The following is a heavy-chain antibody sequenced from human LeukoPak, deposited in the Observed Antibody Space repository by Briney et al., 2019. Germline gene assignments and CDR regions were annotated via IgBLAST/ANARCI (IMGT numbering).Heavy chain of an antibody. J-gene: IGHJ4*02. CDR3: ARVRYFDWLGADYFDF. CDR1: GVSIDSGDHY. D-gene: IGHD3-9*01. CDR2: IYYSGTT. V-gene: IGHV4-31*03. Sequence: SETLSLTCNVSGVSIDSGDHYWSWIRLHPVTGLEWIGSIYYSGTTYSNPSLKSRLVISKAPSKNHIPLALTSVTAADTAVYYCARVRYFDWLGADYFDFWGQGTLVTVSS.